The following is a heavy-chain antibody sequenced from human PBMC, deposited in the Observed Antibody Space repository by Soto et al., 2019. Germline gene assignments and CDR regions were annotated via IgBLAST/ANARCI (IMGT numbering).Heavy chain of an antibody. Sequence: LRLSCEVSGFTFSMYSMSWVRQSPGKGLEWVAKIPQEGVDGHYADSVKGRFTISRDNGKNSLYLQLNNLRAEDTAVYYCARDHLILPAHDFFYGSDVWGRGATVTVSS. CDR3: ARDHLILPAHDFFYGSDV. CDR1: GFTFSMYS. J-gene: IGHJ6*02. D-gene: IGHD2-21*02. V-gene: IGHV3-7*03. CDR2: IPQEGVDG.